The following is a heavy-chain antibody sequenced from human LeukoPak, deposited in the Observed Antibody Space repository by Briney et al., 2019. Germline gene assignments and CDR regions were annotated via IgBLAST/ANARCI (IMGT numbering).Heavy chain of an antibody. V-gene: IGHV4-34*01. CDR2: INHSGST. CDR1: GGSFSGYY. CDR3: ARTYYDSSGSPHYGMDV. D-gene: IGHD3-22*01. Sequence: PSETLSLTCAVYGGSFSGYYWSWIRQPPGKGLEWIGEINHSGSTNQNPSLKSRITISVDTSKNQFSLKLGCVTAADTAVYYCARTYYDSSGSPHYGMDVWGQGTTVTVSS. J-gene: IGHJ6*02.